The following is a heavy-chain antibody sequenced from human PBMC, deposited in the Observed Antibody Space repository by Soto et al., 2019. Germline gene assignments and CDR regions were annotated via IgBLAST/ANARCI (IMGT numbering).Heavy chain of an antibody. CDR2: IYYSGST. CDR1: GGSISSYY. CDR3: ARERGTVGDFDY. Sequence: QVQLQESGPGLVKPSETLSLTCTVSGGSISSYYWSWIRQPPGKGLEWIGYIYYSGSTNYNPSLKSRVTISVDTSKNQFSLTLSSVTAADTAVYYCARERGTVGDFDYWGQGTLVTVSS. J-gene: IGHJ4*02. D-gene: IGHD3-16*01. V-gene: IGHV4-59*01.